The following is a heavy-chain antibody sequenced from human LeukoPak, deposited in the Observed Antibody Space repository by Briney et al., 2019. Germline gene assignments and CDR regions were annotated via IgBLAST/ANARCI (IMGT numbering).Heavy chain of an antibody. CDR2: ISSSGSTI. D-gene: IGHD3-22*01. CDR3: AREVTYYYDSSGYYYFDY. V-gene: IGHV3-11*04. Sequence: GGSLRLSCAASGFTFSDYYMSWIRQAPGKGLEWVSYISSSGSTIYYADSVKGRFTISRDNAKNSLYLQMNSLRAEDTAVYYCAREVTYYYDSSGYYYFDYWGQGTLVTVSS. J-gene: IGHJ4*02. CDR1: GFTFSDYY.